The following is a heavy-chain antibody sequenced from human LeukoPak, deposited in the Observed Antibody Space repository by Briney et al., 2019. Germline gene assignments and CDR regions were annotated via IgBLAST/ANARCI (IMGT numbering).Heavy chain of an antibody. D-gene: IGHD6-19*01. CDR1: GFTFSSYA. Sequence: GGSLRLSCAASGFTFSSYAVSWVRQAPGKGLEWVSAISGSGGSTYYADSVKGRFTISRDNSKNTLYLQMNSLRAEDTAVYYCAKSSGWYIFGAEYFQHWGQGTLVTVSS. V-gene: IGHV3-23*01. J-gene: IGHJ1*01. CDR2: ISGSGGST. CDR3: AKSSGWYIFGAEYFQH.